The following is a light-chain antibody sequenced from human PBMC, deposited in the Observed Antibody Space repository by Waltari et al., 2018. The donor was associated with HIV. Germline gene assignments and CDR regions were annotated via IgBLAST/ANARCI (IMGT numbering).Light chain of an antibody. J-gene: IGLJ3*02. CDR2: RND. CDR3: ASWDDNLRHWV. V-gene: IGLV1-47*01. CDR1: TSNSGNNF. Sequence: QPKMTQAPSASKTPGQRITMSCSGSTSNSGNNFIYWYQQIPGAAPRLVMARNDRRPAGVPDRFSGTKSGTSAFLAITDLRLDDEATYVCASWDDNLRHWVFGGGTKLTVL.